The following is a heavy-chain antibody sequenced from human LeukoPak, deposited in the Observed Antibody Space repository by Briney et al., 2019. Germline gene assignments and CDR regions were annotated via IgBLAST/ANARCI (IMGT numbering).Heavy chain of an antibody. D-gene: IGHD3-9*01. Sequence: GASVKVSCKTSGYTFSSYGISWVRQAPGQGLEWVGWIRGDNGNTNYAQKFQGRVTMSTDTSTSTAHMELRSLGSDETAVFYCARVDLLTGYYFFDYWGQGTLVTVSS. V-gene: IGHV1-18*01. CDR3: ARVDLLTGYYFFDY. CDR2: IRGDNGNT. J-gene: IGHJ4*02. CDR1: GYTFSSYG.